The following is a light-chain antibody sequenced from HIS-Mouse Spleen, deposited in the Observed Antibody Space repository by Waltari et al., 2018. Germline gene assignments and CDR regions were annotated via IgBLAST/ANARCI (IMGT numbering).Light chain of an antibody. Sequence: QSALTQPRSVSGSPGQSVTISCTGTSSDVGGYNYVSWHQQHPGKAPKRMIYDVSKRPSGVPDRFSGSKSGNTASLTISGLQAEDEADYYCCSYAGSYTLVFGGGTKLTVL. CDR3: CSYAGSYTLV. V-gene: IGLV2-11*01. CDR1: SSDVGGYNY. CDR2: DVS. J-gene: IGLJ3*02.